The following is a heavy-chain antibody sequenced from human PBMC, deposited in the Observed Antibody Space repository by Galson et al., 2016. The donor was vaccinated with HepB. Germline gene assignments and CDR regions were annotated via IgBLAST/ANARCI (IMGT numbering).Heavy chain of an antibody. J-gene: IGHJ5*02. CDR3: VIADEGLYPYMLRGWFDP. CDR1: GASISSRNW. CDR2: IYHSGST. V-gene: IGHV4-4*02. D-gene: IGHD3-10*01. Sequence: SETLSLTCAVSGASISSRNWWTWVRQPPGKGLEWIGEIYHSGSTNYNPSLKSRVTISVDKSKNQFSLRLSSVTAADTAVYYCVIADEGLYPYMLRGWFDPWGQGTLVTVSS.